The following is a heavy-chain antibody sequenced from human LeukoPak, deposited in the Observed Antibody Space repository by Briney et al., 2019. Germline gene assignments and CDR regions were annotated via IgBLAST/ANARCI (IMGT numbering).Heavy chain of an antibody. V-gene: IGHV3-48*01. CDR2: ISSGSSSI. Sequence: PGGSLRLSCAASGFTFSSYSMNWVRQAPGKRLEWVSYISSGSSSIYYVDSVKGRFTISRDNAKNSLYLQMNSLRAEDTAVYYCARDRWYCSSTSCYGYYFDYWGQGTLVTVSS. CDR3: ARDRWYCSSTSCYGYYFDY. J-gene: IGHJ4*02. CDR1: GFTFSSYS. D-gene: IGHD2-2*01.